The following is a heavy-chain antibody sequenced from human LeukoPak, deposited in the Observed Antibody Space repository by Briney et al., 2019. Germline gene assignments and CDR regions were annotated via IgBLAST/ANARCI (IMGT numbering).Heavy chain of an antibody. V-gene: IGHV3-30-3*01. CDR2: ISYDGSNK. CDR1: GFTFSSYA. CDR3: AREGYDYVWQTTEQDGMDV. D-gene: IGHD3-16*01. J-gene: IGHJ6*02. Sequence: GGSLRLSCAASGFTFSSYAMHWVRQAPGKGLEWVAVISYDGSNKYYADSVKGRFTISRDNARDSLHLQMNSLRVEDTAVYYCAREGYDYVWQTTEQDGMDVWGQGTTVTVSS.